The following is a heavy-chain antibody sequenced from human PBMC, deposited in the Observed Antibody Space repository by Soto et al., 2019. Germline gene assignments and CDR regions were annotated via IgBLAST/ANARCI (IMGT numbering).Heavy chain of an antibody. CDR3: ARDPVITMIVGGYFDY. D-gene: IGHD3-22*01. CDR2: ISAYNGST. CDR1: GYTFTSYG. V-gene: IGHV1-18*04. J-gene: IGHJ4*02. Sequence: ASVKVSFKASGYTFTSYGISWVRQAPGQGLEWMGWISAYNGSTNYAQKLQGRVTMTTDTSTSTAYMELRSLRSDDTAVYYCARDPVITMIVGGYFDYWGQGTLVTVSS.